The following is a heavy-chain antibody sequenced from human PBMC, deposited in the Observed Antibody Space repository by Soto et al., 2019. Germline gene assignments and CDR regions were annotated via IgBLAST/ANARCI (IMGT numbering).Heavy chain of an antibody. V-gene: IGHV3-23*01. Sequence: EVQLLESGGGLVQPGGSLRLSCAASGFTFSSYAMSWVRQAPGKGLEWVSAISGGGGNTYYADSVKGRFTISRDNSKNTLDLPMNILRAEDTAGDYCAQGGDYVCGQGTLVTVSS. J-gene: IGHJ4*02. CDR1: GFTFSSYA. CDR2: ISGGGGNT. CDR3: AQGGDYV. D-gene: IGHD4-17*01.